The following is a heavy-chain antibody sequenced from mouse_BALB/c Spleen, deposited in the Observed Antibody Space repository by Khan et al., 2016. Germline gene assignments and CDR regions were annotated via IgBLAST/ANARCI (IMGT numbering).Heavy chain of an antibody. Sequence: EVQLQQSGRGLVQPGVSLKLSCAASGFEFSRYWMSWVRQAPGKGLEWIGEINPDSSKINYKPSLKDKFIISRDNAKNTLYLQMSKVRTEDTALYYCASTYGYFDVWGAGTTVTVSS. J-gene: IGHJ1*01. CDR3: ASTYGYFDV. V-gene: IGHV4-1*02. CDR2: INPDSSKI. CDR1: GFEFSRYW.